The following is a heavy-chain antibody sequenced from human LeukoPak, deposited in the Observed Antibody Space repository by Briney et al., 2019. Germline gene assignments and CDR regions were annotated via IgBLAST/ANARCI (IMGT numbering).Heavy chain of an antibody. CDR2: ITGSGATT. CDR3: ARAAYDILTGSFYGMDV. D-gene: IGHD3-9*01. V-gene: IGHV3-23*01. J-gene: IGHJ6*02. Sequence: GGSLRLSCAGSGFTFSAYAMTWVRQAPGKGLEWVSGITGSGATTYYADSVKGRFTISRDNAKNSLYLQMNSLRAEDTAVYYCARAAYDILTGSFYGMDVWGQGTTVTVSS. CDR1: GFTFSAYA.